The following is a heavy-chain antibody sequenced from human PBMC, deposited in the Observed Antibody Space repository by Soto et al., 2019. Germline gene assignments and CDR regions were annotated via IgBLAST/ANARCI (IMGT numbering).Heavy chain of an antibody. CDR1: GFTFSSYA. CDR3: AKGFRYYYDSSGYFGY. J-gene: IGHJ4*02. Sequence: PGGSLRLSCAASGFTFSSYAMSWVRQAPGKGLEWVSAISGSGGSTYYADSVKGRFTISRDNSKNTLYLQMNSLRAEDTAVYYCAKGFRYYYDSSGYFGYWGQGTLVTVSS. V-gene: IGHV3-23*01. D-gene: IGHD3-22*01. CDR2: ISGSGGST.